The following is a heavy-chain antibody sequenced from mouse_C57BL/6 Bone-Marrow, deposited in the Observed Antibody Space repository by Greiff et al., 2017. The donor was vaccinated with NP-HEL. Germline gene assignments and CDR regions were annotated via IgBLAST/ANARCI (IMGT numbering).Heavy chain of an antibody. CDR1: GYTFTDYY. CDR2: INPYNGGT. D-gene: IGHD1-1*01. CDR3: ARGFITTRYYFDY. J-gene: IGHJ2*01. Sequence: VQLQQSGPVLVKPGASVKMSCKASGYTFTDYYMNWVKQSHGKSLEWIGVINPYNGGTSYNQKFKGKATLTVDKSSSTAYMELNSLTSEDSAVYYCARGFITTRYYFDYWGQGTTLTVSS. V-gene: IGHV1-19*01.